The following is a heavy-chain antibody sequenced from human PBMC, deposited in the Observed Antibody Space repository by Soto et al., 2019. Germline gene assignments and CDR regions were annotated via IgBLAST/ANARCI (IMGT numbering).Heavy chain of an antibody. CDR1: GFTFSLYS. D-gene: IGHD1-1*01. V-gene: IGHV3-48*02. Sequence: EVQLVESGRGLVQPGGSLRLSCAASGFTFSLYSMNWVRQAPGKGLEWVSYIGSDGSTIYYADSVKGRFTITRDSAKKSLFLQMNSLRDEDTAVYYCAITTLGTWTGYDHWGQGALVSVSS. CDR3: AITTLGTWTGYDH. CDR2: IGSDGSTI. J-gene: IGHJ4*02.